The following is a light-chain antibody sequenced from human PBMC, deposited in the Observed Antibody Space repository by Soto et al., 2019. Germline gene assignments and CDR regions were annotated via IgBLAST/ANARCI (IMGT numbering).Light chain of an antibody. CDR2: DAS. Sequence: EIVLTQSPATMSLSPGERATLSCGASESVSYSYVAWYQLKGGLAPRLLIHDASTRASGIPDRFSGSKSGTDFTLNIRGLEPEDAAVYYCPQYGISPITFGQGTRLAIK. V-gene: IGKV3D-20*01. CDR1: ESVSYSY. CDR3: PQYGISPIT. J-gene: IGKJ5*01.